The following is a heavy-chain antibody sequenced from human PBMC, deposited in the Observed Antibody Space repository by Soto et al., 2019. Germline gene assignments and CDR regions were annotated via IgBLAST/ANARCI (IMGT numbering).Heavy chain of an antibody. Sequence: QVQLVQSGPEVKKPGASVKVSCKTSGYTFTSYGISWVRQAPGQGLEWMGWISTDKGKTNYAQKFQGRVNMTTDTSTSTADMELRSLRSDDTAVYYCATRSPAFDYWGQGTLVTVSS. CDR2: ISTDKGKT. CDR1: GYTFTSYG. J-gene: IGHJ4*02. V-gene: IGHV1-18*01. CDR3: ATRSPAFDY.